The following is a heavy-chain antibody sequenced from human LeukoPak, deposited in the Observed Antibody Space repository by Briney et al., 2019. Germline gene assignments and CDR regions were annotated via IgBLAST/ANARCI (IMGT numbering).Heavy chain of an antibody. CDR3: ARANGIHYYDSSGYADY. J-gene: IGHJ4*02. D-gene: IGHD3-22*01. CDR2: IYYSGST. V-gene: IGHV4-59*12. CDR1: GGSISSYY. Sequence: SETLSLTCTVSGGSISSYYWGWIRQPPGKGLEWIGYIYYSGSTNYNPSLKSRVTMSVDTSKNQFSLKLSSVTAADTAVYYCARANGIHYYDSSGYADYWGQGTLVTVSS.